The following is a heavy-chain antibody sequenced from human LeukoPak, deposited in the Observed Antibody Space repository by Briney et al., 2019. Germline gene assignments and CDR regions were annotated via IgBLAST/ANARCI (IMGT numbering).Heavy chain of an antibody. Sequence: PGGSLRLSCAASGFIFSDFYMGWIRQAPGKGLEWVSYISISGTTTNYADSVKGRFTISRDNSKNTLYLQMNSLRAEDTAVYYCAKDLYLTGTTKGALEFDYWGQGTLVTVSS. J-gene: IGHJ4*02. CDR3: AKDLYLTGTTKGALEFDY. CDR1: GFIFSDFY. V-gene: IGHV3-11*04. D-gene: IGHD1-20*01. CDR2: ISISGTTT.